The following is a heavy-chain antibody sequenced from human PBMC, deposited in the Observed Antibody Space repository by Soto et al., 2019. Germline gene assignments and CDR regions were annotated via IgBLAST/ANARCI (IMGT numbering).Heavy chain of an antibody. CDR3: ARDLVVGRYYGPLFVY. CDR1: GFTFSSYS. CDR2: IISSSSYI. V-gene: IGHV3-21*01. Sequence: PGGSLRLSCAAPGFTFSSYSMNWVRQAPGKGLEWVSSIISSSSYIYYADSVKGRFTISRDNAKNSLYLQMNSLRAEDTAVYYCARDLVVGRYYGPLFVYSGQATHVTVST. J-gene: IGHJ4*02. D-gene: IGHD2-21*01.